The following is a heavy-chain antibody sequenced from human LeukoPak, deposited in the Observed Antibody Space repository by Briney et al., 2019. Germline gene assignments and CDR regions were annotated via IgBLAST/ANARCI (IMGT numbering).Heavy chain of an antibody. J-gene: IGHJ4*02. CDR2: IYYSGST. V-gene: IGHV4-59*01. Sequence: NTSETLSLTCTVSGGSIRSYYWSWIRQPPGKGLEWIGYIYYSGSTNYNPSLKSRVTISVDTSKNQFSLKLSSVTAADTAVYYCASMGCSSTSCYTREIDYWGQGTLVTVSS. CDR3: ASMGCSSTSCYTREIDY. CDR1: GGSIRSYY. D-gene: IGHD2-2*02.